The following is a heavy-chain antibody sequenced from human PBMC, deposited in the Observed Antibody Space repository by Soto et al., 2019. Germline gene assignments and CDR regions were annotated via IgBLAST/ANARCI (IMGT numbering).Heavy chain of an antibody. CDR1: GFTFSSYG. Sequence: QVQLVESGGGVVQPGRSLRLSCAASGFTFSSYGMHWVRQAPGKGLEWVAVIWYDGSNKYYADSVKGRFTISRDNSKNTLYLQMNSLRAEDTAVYYCARDQIRSIAVYYGMDVWGQGTTVTVSS. CDR3: ARDQIRSIAVYYGMDV. J-gene: IGHJ6*02. D-gene: IGHD6-6*01. V-gene: IGHV3-33*01. CDR2: IWYDGSNK.